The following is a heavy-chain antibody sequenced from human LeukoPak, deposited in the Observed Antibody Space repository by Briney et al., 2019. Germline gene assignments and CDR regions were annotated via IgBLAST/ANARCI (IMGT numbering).Heavy chain of an antibody. CDR2: IHHSGST. V-gene: IGHV4-34*01. CDR1: GGSSSGYY. D-gene: IGHD4-23*01. J-gene: IGHJ1*01. Sequence: SETLSLTCVLYGGSSSGYYWSWIRQPPGKGLEWIGSIHHSGSTNYNPSLKSRVTISLDTSKNQFSLKLSSVTAADTAVYYCARAYGGNSQYFQHWGQGTLVTVSS. CDR3: ARAYGGNSQYFQH.